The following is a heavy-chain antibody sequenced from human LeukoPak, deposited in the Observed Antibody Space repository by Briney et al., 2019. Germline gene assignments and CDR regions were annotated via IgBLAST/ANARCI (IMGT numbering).Heavy chain of an antibody. CDR1: GFTFSDYY. Sequence: KPGGSLRLSCAASGFTFSDYYMSWIRQAPGRGGEWVSYISIVTSRTIYYADSVKGRFTISRDNAKNSLYQQMSSLRAEDTAVYYCARSHEGGYYYYHYGMDVWGQGTTVTVSS. J-gene: IGHJ6*02. CDR2: ISIVTSRTI. CDR3: ARSHEGGYYYYHYGMDV. D-gene: IGHD5-12*01. V-gene: IGHV3-11*01.